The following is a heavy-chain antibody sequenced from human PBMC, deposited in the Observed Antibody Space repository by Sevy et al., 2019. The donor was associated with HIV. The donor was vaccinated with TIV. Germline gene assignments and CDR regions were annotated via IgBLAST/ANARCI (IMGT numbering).Heavy chain of an antibody. J-gene: IGHJ5*02. CDR1: GFAFNSYS. Sequence: GGSLRLSCAASGFAFNSYSLYWVRQAPGKGLERVAAISYDGSYKYYGDSVKGRFTISRDNSKNTLYLQMNSLRTEDTAMYYSARDAAEGPYSSTWYSNWFDPWGQGTLVTVSS. D-gene: IGHD6-13*01. V-gene: IGHV3-30*04. CDR2: ISYDGSYK. CDR3: ARDAAEGPYSSTWYSNWFDP.